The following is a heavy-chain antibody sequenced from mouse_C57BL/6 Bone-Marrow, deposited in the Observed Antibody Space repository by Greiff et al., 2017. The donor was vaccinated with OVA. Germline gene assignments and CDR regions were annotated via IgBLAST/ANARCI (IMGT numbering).Heavy chain of an antibody. D-gene: IGHD4-1*01. Sequence: EVQLQESGPGMVKPSQSLSLTCTVPGYSITSGYDWHWIRHFPGNKLEWMGYISYSGSTNYNPSLKSRISITHDTSKNHFFLKLNSVTTEDTATYYCARGGLGPYWYFDVWGTGTTVTVSS. CDR2: ISYSGST. J-gene: IGHJ1*03. CDR1: GYSITSGYD. V-gene: IGHV3-1*01. CDR3: ARGGLGPYWYFDV.